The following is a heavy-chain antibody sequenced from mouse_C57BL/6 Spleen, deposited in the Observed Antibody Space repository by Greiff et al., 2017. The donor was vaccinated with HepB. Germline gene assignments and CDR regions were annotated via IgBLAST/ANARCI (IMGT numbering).Heavy chain of an antibody. CDR1: GYAFSSYW. CDR2: IYPGDGDT. CDR3: ARGGIYYYGSSYLYYAMDY. J-gene: IGHJ4*01. D-gene: IGHD1-1*01. Sequence: QVQLKESDAELVKPGASVKISCKASGYAFSSYWMNWVKQRPGKGLEWIGQIYPGDGDTNYNGKFKGKATLTADKSSSTAYMQLSSLTSEDSAVYFCARGGIYYYGSSYLYYAMDYWGQGTSVTVSS. V-gene: IGHV1-80*01.